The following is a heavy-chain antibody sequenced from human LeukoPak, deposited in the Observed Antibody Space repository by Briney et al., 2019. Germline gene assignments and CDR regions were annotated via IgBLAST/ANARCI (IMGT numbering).Heavy chain of an antibody. CDR1: GFTFSSYS. V-gene: IGHV3-48*01. CDR3: AREHDYSGYYYGVSYYFDY. CDR2: ISSSSSTI. J-gene: IGHJ4*02. Sequence: GGSLRLSCAASGFTFSSYSMNWVRQAPGKGLEWVSYISSSSSTIYYADSVKGRFTISRDNAKNSLYLQMNSLRAEDTAVYYCAREHDYSGYYYGVSYYFDYWGQETLVTVSS. D-gene: IGHD3-22*01.